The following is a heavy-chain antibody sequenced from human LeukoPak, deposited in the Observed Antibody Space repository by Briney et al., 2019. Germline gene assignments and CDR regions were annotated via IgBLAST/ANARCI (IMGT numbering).Heavy chain of an antibody. V-gene: IGHV4-39*07. D-gene: IGHD5-12*01. J-gene: IGHJ4*02. Sequence: SETLSLTCTVSGGSISSSSYYWGWIRQPPGKGLEWIGSFYYSGSTYYNPSLKSRVTISLDTSKNQFSLKLSSVTAADTAVYYCARDSGPGGHDYWGQGTLVTVSS. CDR3: ARDSGPGGHDY. CDR2: FYYSGST. CDR1: GGSISSSSYY.